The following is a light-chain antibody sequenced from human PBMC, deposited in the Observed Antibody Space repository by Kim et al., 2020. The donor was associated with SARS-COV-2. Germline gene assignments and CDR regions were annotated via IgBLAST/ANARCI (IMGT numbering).Light chain of an antibody. CDR3: QQYYYYWT. CDR1: QSCGSR. CDR2: WAS. J-gene: IGKJ1*01. Sequence: GDTDTFNCRASQSCGSRLAWYQQNPGKAPKLLLYWASTLASGVQSRFSGSGSGTELTLDISSLQADEFAPYFCQQYYYYWTFGQGTKVDIK. V-gene: IGKV1-5*03.